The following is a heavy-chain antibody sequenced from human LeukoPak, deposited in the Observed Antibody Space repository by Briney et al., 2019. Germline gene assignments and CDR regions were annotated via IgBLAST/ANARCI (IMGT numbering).Heavy chain of an antibody. Sequence: ASVRVSCKASGYTFTNHGLGWVRQAPGQGLEWMGWISAYNGNTNYAQKLQGRVTMTTDTSTSTAYMELSSLRSEDTAVYYCARIKSSSSWLFYYYYMDVWGKGTTVTISS. CDR2: ISAYNGNT. D-gene: IGHD6-13*01. V-gene: IGHV1-18*01. J-gene: IGHJ6*03. CDR1: GYTFTNHG. CDR3: ARIKSSSSWLFYYYYMDV.